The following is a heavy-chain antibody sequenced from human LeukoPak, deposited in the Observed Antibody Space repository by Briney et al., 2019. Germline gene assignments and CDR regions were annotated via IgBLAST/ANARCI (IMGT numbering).Heavy chain of an antibody. CDR3: ASSSGIRHLGY. V-gene: IGHV4-59*01. D-gene: IGHD3-10*01. CDR1: GGSISSYY. Sequence: SETLSLTCTVSGGSISSYYWSWIRQPPGKGLEWIGYIYDSGSTNYNPSLKSRVTISVDTSKNQFSLKLSSVTAADTAVYYCASSSGIRHLGYRGQGTLVTVSS. J-gene: IGHJ4*02. CDR2: IYDSGST.